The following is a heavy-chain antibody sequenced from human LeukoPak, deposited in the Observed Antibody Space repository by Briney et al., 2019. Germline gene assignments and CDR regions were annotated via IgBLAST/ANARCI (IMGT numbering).Heavy chain of an antibody. J-gene: IGHJ4*02. V-gene: IGHV1-18*01. CDR2: ITAYNGNT. CDR1: GYTFTSYG. D-gene: IGHD6-13*01. CDR3: ARDPSSSSWPPFDY. Sequence: ASVKVSCKASGYTFTSYGISWVRQAPGQGLEWMGWITAYNGNTNYAQKLQGRVTMTTDTSTSTAYMELRSLRSDDTAVYYCARDPSSSSWPPFDYWGPGTLVTVSS.